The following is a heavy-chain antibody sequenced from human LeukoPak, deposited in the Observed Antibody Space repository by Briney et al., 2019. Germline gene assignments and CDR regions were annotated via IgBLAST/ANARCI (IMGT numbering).Heavy chain of an antibody. D-gene: IGHD3-10*01. J-gene: IGHJ6*02. Sequence: PGGSLRLSCAASGFTFSDYYMSWIRQAPGKGLEWVSYISSSSSYTNYADSVKGRFTISRDNSKNTLYLQINSLRAEDTAVYYCARANYGSGSNYYYGLDVWGQGTTVTVSS. CDR2: ISSSSSYT. V-gene: IGHV3-11*06. CDR1: GFTFSDYY. CDR3: ARANYGSGSNYYYGLDV.